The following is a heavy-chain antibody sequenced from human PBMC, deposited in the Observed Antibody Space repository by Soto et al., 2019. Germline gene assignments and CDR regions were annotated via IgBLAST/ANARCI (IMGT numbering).Heavy chain of an antibody. V-gene: IGHV4-30-4*01. J-gene: IGHJ4*02. CDR1: GGSISSGDYY. CDR3: ARDGYCTNGVCPSD. D-gene: IGHD2-8*01. CDR2: IYYSGST. Sequence: SETLSLTCTVSGGSISSGDYYWSWIRQPPGKGLEWIGYIYYSGSTYYNPSLKSRVTISVDTSKNQFSLKLSSVTAADTAAYYCARDGYCTNGVCPSDWGQGTLVTVSS.